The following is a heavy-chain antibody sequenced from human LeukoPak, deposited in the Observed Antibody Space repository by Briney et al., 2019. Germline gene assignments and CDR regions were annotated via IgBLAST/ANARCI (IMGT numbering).Heavy chain of an antibody. V-gene: IGHV1-2*02. CDR2: INPNSGGT. D-gene: IGHD3-3*01. J-gene: IGHJ3*02. CDR1: GYTFTGYY. CDR3: ARDSRVTIFGVVIPDAFDI. Sequence: ASVKVSCKASGYTFTGYYMHWVRQAPGQGLEWMGWINPNSGGTNYAQKFQGRVTMTRDTSISTAYMELSRLRSDDTAVYYCARDSRVTIFGVVIPDAFDIWGQGIMVTVSS.